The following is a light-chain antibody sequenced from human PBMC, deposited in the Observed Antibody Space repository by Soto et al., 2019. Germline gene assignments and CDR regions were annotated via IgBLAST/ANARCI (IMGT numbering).Light chain of an antibody. Sequence: QSALTQPRSVSGSPAQSVTISCTGTSSDVGGYNYVSWYQQHPGKAPKLMIYDVSKRPSGVPDRFSGSKSGNTASLTISGLQAEDEADYYCCSYAGSYTGVFGGGTKVTVL. CDR3: CSYAGSYTGV. V-gene: IGLV2-11*01. CDR1: SSDVGGYNY. J-gene: IGLJ2*01. CDR2: DVS.